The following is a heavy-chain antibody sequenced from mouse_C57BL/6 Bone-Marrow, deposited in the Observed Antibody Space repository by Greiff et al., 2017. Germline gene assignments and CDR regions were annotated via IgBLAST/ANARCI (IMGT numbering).Heavy chain of an antibody. Sequence: QVQLQQSGAELVRPGASVTLSCKASGYTFTDYEMHWVKQTPVHGLEWIGAIDPETGGTAYNQKFKGKAILTADKSSSTAYMELRSLTSEDSAVYYCARRGSSYDYYAMDYWGQGTSVTVSS. D-gene: IGHD1-1*01. CDR1: GYTFTDYE. CDR2: IDPETGGT. J-gene: IGHJ4*01. CDR3: ARRGSSYDYYAMDY. V-gene: IGHV1-15*01.